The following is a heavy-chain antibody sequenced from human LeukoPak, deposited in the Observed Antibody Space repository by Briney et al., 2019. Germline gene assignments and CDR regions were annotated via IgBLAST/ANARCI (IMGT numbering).Heavy chain of an antibody. CDR1: GLTFSDYA. J-gene: IGHJ4*02. Sequence: PGGSLRLSCAASGLTFSDYAMSWFRQAPGKGLEWVSGITSGFTPHYADSVKGRFTIYRDNSKNTFHLQLNSLRAEDTAVYYCAKDYSDSRVADVFFEYWGEETLVSVSS. D-gene: IGHD2-15*01. CDR2: ITSGFTP. V-gene: IGHV3-23*01. CDR3: AKDYSDSRVADVFFEY.